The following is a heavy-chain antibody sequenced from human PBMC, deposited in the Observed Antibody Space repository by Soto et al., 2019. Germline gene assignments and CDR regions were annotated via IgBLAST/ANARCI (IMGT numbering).Heavy chain of an antibody. V-gene: IGHV6-1*01. CDR1: GDRASRNAAL. Sequence: SQTLSLTCAFPGDRASRNAALWGRIRQSPSRGLEWLRGRHYRASCCNDPATSVTSRLLFSPDTSKSYFSLQLNSVTPGDTAVYYCARVPNPFRLKIGYEDAFDFWGQGTMVTVSS. J-gene: IGHJ3*01. CDR2: RHYRASCCN. CDR3: ARVPNPFRLKIGYEDAFDF. D-gene: IGHD5-12*01.